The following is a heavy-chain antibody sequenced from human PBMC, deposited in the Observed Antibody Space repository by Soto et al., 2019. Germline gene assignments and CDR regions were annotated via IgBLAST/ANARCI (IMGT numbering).Heavy chain of an antibody. V-gene: IGHV4-31*03. J-gene: IGHJ3*02. CDR2: IYYSGST. Sequence: SETLSLTCTVSGGSISSGGYYWSWIRQHPGKGLEWIGYIYYSGSTYYNPSLKSRVTISVDTSKNQFSLKLSSVTAADTAVYYCARDRGDGSGSYYNFWGVYDAFDIWGQGTMVTVSS. CDR1: GGSISSGGYY. D-gene: IGHD3-10*01. CDR3: ARDRGDGSGSYYNFWGVYDAFDI.